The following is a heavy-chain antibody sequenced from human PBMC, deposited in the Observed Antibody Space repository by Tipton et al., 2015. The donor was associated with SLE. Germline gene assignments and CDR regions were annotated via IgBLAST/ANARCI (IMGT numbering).Heavy chain of an antibody. V-gene: IGHV3-48*01. CDR3: ARQTWFGEGYGMDV. CDR1: GFTFSSYS. Sequence: SLRLSCAASGFTFSSYSMNWVRQAPGKGLEWVSYISSSSSTIYYADSVKGRFTISRDNAKNSLYLQMNSLRAEDTAVYYCARQTWFGEGYGMDVWGQGTTVTVSS. J-gene: IGHJ6*02. D-gene: IGHD3-10*01. CDR2: ISSSSSTI.